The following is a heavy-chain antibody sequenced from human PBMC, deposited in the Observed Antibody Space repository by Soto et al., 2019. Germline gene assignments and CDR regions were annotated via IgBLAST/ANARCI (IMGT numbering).Heavy chain of an antibody. CDR3: AKLVVFGAGTENC. J-gene: IGHJ4*02. CDR2: IRDSETST. CDR1: GFTLSAYA. D-gene: IGHD3-10*01. V-gene: IGHV3-23*01. Sequence: GGSLRLSCAGSGFTLSAYAMTWVRQAPGKGLEWVAGIRDSETSTLYADSVKGRFTISRDKSKNTLYLQMNSLRVEDTAMYYCAKLVVFGAGTENCWGQGTLVTVSS.